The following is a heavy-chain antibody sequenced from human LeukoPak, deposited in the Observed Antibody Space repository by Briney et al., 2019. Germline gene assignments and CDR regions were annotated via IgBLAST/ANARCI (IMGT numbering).Heavy chain of an antibody. J-gene: IGHJ5*02. CDR2: IIPILGIA. V-gene: IGHV1-69*04. CDR3: ARTGGEVPAASERWFDP. CDR1: GGTFSSYA. Sequence: GASVKVSCKASGGTFSSYAISWVRQAPGQGLEWMGRIIPILGIANYAQKFQGRVTITADKSTSTAYMELSSLRSEDTAVYYCARTGGEVPAASERWFDPWGQGTLVTVSS. D-gene: IGHD2-2*01.